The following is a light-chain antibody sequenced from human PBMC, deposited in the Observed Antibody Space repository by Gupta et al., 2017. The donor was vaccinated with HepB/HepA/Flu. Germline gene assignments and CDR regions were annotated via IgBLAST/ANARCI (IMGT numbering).Light chain of an antibody. CDR1: KSITTF. J-gene: IGKJ5*01. Sequence: DIQMTQSPSSLSASLEDRVTITCQASKSITTFLVWYQQKPGKAPKLLIYGSSSWQSGFPSRFSGSGSGTDFTLTISSLQPDDFATYYCQQTYSTPITFGQGTRLESK. V-gene: IGKV1-39*01. CDR2: GSS. CDR3: QQTYSTPIT.